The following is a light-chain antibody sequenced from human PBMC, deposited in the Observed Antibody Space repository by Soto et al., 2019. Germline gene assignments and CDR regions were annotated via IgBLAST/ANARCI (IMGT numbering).Light chain of an antibody. CDR3: QQYGGSPLFT. J-gene: IGKJ2*01. Sequence: VLTQSPGTLSLSPGERATLSCRASQSVSSSYLAWYQQKPGQAPRLLIYAASTRAAGIPDRFSGSGYGSDFTLTISRVEPEDFAVYYCQQYGGSPLFTFGQGSKLEIK. V-gene: IGKV3-20*01. CDR2: AAS. CDR1: QSVSSSY.